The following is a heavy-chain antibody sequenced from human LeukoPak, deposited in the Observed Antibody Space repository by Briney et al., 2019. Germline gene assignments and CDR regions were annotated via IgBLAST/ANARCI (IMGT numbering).Heavy chain of an antibody. Sequence: PGGSLRLSCAASGFSFSSYSMNWVRQAPGKGLEWVSSISSTSRSSYIFYAESVKGRFTISRDNAKNSLYLQMNSLRAEDTAVYYCATAPPMVRGDYYFDYWGQGTLVTVSS. J-gene: IGHJ4*02. V-gene: IGHV3-21*01. CDR1: GFSFSSYS. D-gene: IGHD3-10*01. CDR2: ISSTSRSSYI. CDR3: ATAPPMVRGDYYFDY.